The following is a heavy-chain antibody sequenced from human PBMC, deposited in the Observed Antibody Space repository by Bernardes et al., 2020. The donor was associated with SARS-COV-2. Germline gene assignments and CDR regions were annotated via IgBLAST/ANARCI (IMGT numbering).Heavy chain of an antibody. CDR1: GFTFSNAW. J-gene: IGHJ6*02. Sequence: GGSLRLSCAASGFTFSNAWMSWVRQAPGKGLEWVGRIKSKTDGGTTDYAAPVKGRFTISRDDSKNTLYLQMNSLKTEDTAVYYCRADPAGYCGGDCYSGYYYYGMDVWGQGTTVTVSS. V-gene: IGHV3-15*01. D-gene: IGHD2-21*01. CDR3: RADPAGYCGGDCYSGYYYYGMDV. CDR2: IKSKTDGGTT.